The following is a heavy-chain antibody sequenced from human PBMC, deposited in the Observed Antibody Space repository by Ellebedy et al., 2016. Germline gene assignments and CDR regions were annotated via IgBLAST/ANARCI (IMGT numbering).Heavy chain of an antibody. D-gene: IGHD4-17*01. CDR2: ISAGSDTT. Sequence: GGSLRLXXPGSGVTLNNFGMSWFRQAPGKGLEWVSTISAGSDTTRLADSVKGRFTISRDSSKNSVYLRMNNLRVEDTAVYYCRQGHYADLWGQGTLVTVSS. V-gene: IGHV3-23*01. CDR1: GVTLNNFG. CDR3: RQGHYADL. J-gene: IGHJ4*02.